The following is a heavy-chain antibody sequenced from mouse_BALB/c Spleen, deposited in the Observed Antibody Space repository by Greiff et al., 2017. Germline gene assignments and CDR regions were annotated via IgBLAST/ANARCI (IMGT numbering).Heavy chain of an antibody. CDR3: ARSGNYGYAMDY. CDR2: INPSNGGT. V-gene: IGHV1S81*02. Sequence: QVQLQQSGAELVKPGASVKLSCKASGYTFTSYYMYWVKQRPGQGLEWIGEINPSNGGTNFNEKFKSKATLTVDKSSSTAYMQLSSLTSEDSAVYYCARSGNYGYAMDYWGQGTSVTVSS. CDR1: GYTFTSYY. D-gene: IGHD1-1*01. J-gene: IGHJ4*01.